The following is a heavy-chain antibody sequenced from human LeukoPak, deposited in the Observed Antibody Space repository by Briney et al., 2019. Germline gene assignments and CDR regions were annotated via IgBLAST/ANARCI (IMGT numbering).Heavy chain of an antibody. CDR2: IKQDGSEK. J-gene: IGHJ3*02. Sequence: GGSLRLSCAASGFTFSNYWMTWVRQAPGKGLEWVANIKQDGSEKYSVDSVKGRFTISRDNAKNSLYLQMDSLRAEGTAVYYCARGFFARWLGEILPDAFDIWGQGTMVTVSS. V-gene: IGHV3-7*01. D-gene: IGHD3-10*01. CDR1: GFTFSNYW. CDR3: ARGFFARWLGEILPDAFDI.